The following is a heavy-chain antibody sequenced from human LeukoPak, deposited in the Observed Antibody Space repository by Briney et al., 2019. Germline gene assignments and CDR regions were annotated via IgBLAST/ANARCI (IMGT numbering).Heavy chain of an antibody. V-gene: IGHV3-30*02. CDR3: AKVAVRGVIITGGGGYFDY. J-gene: IGHJ4*02. CDR2: IRYDGSNK. CDR1: GFIFSSYG. D-gene: IGHD3-10*01. Sequence: GGSLRLSCAASGFIFSSYGIHWVRQAPGQGLEWVAFIRYDGSNKYYADSVQGRFTISRDNSKDTLYLQMNSLRAEDTAVYYCAKVAVRGVIITGGGGYFDYWGQGTLVTVSS.